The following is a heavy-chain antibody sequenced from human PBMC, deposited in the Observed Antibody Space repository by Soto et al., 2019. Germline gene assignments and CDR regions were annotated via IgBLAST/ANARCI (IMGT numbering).Heavy chain of an antibody. D-gene: IGHD3-3*01. CDR2: IYYSGST. CDR3: ARRYYVFWSGYEILNHVVGGSFDP. Sequence: SETLSLTCTVSGGSISSSSYYWGWIRQPPGKGLEWIGSIYYSGSTYYNPSLKSRVTISVDTSKNQFSLKLSSVTAADTAVYYCARRYYVFWSGYEILNHVVGGSFDPWGQGTLVTVSS. V-gene: IGHV4-39*01. CDR1: GGSISSSSYY. J-gene: IGHJ5*02.